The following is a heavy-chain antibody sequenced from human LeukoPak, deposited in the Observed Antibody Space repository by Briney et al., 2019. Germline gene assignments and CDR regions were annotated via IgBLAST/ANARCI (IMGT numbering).Heavy chain of an antibody. Sequence: PGGSLRLSCAASGFTFSSYAMSWVRQDPGKGLEWVSAISGSGGTTYYADSVKGRFTISRDNSKNTLYLQMNSLRVEDTAIYYCARLMVTAQSAMDVWGQGTTVTVSS. CDR2: ISGSGGTT. CDR3: ARLMVTAQSAMDV. J-gene: IGHJ6*02. CDR1: GFTFSSYA. D-gene: IGHD2-21*02. V-gene: IGHV3-23*01.